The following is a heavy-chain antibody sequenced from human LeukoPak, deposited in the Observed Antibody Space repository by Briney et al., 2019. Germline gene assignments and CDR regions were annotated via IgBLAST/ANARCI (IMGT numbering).Heavy chain of an antibody. CDR1: GGSISSSSYY. CDR2: IYYSGST. D-gene: IGHD6-19*01. CDR3: VANGWYSLEH. Sequence: SETLSLTCTVSGGSISSSSYYWGWIRQPPGKGLEWIGSIYYSGSTYYNPSLKSRVTISVDTSKNQFSLKLSSVTAADTAVYYCVANGWYSLEHWGQGTLVIVSS. V-gene: IGHV4-39*07. J-gene: IGHJ1*01.